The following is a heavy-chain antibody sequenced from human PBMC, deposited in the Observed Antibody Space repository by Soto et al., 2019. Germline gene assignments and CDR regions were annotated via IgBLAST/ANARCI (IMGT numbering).Heavy chain of an antibody. D-gene: IGHD5-18*01. V-gene: IGHV3-23*01. CDR1: GFTFSSFA. J-gene: IGHJ4*02. Sequence: EVQLLESGGGLVQPGGSLRLSCAASGFTFSSFALSWVRQAPEKGLQWVSAISGSGGDTDYADSVKGRFTISRDNSQNTLLLQMNSLRAEDTAIYYCAGPGYSSQDYWGQGTLVTVSS. CDR2: ISGSGGDT. CDR3: AGPGYSSQDY.